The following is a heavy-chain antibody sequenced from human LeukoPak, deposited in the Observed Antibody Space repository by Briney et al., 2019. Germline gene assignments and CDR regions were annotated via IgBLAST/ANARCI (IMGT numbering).Heavy chain of an antibody. V-gene: IGHV1-2*02. D-gene: IGHD5-18*01. CDR3: ARGEGDTSMPPLRA. J-gene: IGHJ5*02. CDR1: GYTFSDYY. CDR2: IKPNSGGT. Sequence: ASVKVSCKASGYTFSDYYIHWVRQAPGQGLEWMGWIKPNSGGTSYAFNFLGRVTMTRVTSISTAYMEVNRLRSDDTAVYYCARGEGDTSMPPLRAWGQGTLVTVSS.